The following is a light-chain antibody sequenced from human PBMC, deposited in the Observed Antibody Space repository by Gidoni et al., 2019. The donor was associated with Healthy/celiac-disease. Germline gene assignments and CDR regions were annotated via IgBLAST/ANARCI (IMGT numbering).Light chain of an antibody. CDR1: SGHSSYI. Sequence: QPVLTPSSSASASLGSSVKLTCTLSSGHSSYIIAWPQQQPGKAPRYLMKLEGSGSYNKGSGVPDRFSGSSSGADRYLTISNLQSEDEADYYCETWDSNTWVFGGGTKLTVL. CDR2: LEGSGSY. CDR3: ETWDSNTWV. J-gene: IGLJ3*02. V-gene: IGLV4-60*03.